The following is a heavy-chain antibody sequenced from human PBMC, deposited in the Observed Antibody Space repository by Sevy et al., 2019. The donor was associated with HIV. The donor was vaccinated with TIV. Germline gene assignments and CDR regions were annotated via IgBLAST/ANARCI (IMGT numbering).Heavy chain of an antibody. V-gene: IGHV3-48*03. D-gene: IGHD4-17*01. CDR3: ARDLPPSATTVAHFYC. CDR2: ISNSGTTI. J-gene: IGHJ4*02. Sequence: GGSLRLSCAASGFTFSSYEMNRVRQAPGKGLEWVSYISNSGTTISYSDSVKGRFTISRDNARNSLYLQMNSLRAEDTAVYYCARDLPPSATTVAHFYCWGQGTLVTVSS. CDR1: GFTFSSYE.